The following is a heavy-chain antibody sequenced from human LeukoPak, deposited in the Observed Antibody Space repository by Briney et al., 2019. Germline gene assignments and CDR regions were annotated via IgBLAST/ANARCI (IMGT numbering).Heavy chain of an antibody. J-gene: IGHJ4*02. CDR1: GFTFSSYA. CDR3: TSPDCSSTSCPFGY. V-gene: IGHV3-23*01. Sequence: PGGSLRLSCAASGFTFSSYAMSWVRQAPGKGLEWVSAISGSGGSTYYADSVKGRFTISRDNSKNTLYLQMNSLRAEDTAVYCCTSPDCSSTSCPFGYWGQGTLVTVSS. D-gene: IGHD2-2*01. CDR2: ISGSGGST.